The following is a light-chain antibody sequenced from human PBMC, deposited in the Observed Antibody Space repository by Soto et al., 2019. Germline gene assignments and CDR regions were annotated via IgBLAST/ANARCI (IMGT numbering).Light chain of an antibody. V-gene: IGKV3-15*01. J-gene: IGKJ5*01. CDR3: QQYSNWPLT. Sequence: ELVLTQSPGTLSLSPGERATLSCRASQSVSNNYLAWYQQKPGQAPRLLIYGASTRATGTPARFSGSGSGREFTLTISSLQSEDSAVYYCQQYSNWPLTFGQGTRLEIK. CDR1: QSVSNN. CDR2: GAS.